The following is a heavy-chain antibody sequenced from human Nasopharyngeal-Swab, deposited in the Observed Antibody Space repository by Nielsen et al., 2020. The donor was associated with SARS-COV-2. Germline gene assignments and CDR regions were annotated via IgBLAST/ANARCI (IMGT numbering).Heavy chain of an antibody. V-gene: IGHV4-4*02. D-gene: IGHD6-13*01. Sequence: WIRQPPGKGPEWIGEIHRGGTTNYNPSLESRVTISLDKSKNQFSLRLNSVTAADTAVYYCANVRVASAGTFDFGGLGTLVTVSS. CDR3: ANVRVASAGTFDF. CDR2: IHRGGTT. J-gene: IGHJ4*02.